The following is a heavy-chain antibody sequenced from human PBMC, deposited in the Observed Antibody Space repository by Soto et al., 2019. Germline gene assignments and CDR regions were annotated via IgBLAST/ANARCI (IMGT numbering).Heavy chain of an antibody. Sequence: SSVPVSSRPSGGTFSSHALSWIRKAPGPGLAWMGGIIPIFGTANYAQKFQGRVTITADESTSTAYMELSSLRSEDTAVYYCAREQHLYGDYDTREEKPFDYWGQGTLVTVSS. D-gene: IGHD4-17*01. CDR1: GGTFSSHA. J-gene: IGHJ4*02. CDR2: IIPIFGTA. V-gene: IGHV1-69*13. CDR3: AREQHLYGDYDTREEKPFDY.